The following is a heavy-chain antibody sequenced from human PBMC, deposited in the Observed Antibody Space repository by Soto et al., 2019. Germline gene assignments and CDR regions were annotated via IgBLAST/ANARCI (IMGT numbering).Heavy chain of an antibody. J-gene: IGHJ5*02. CDR1: GYTFTSYG. V-gene: IGHV1-18*01. D-gene: IGHD2-2*01. CDR3: ARDRGFYCSSTSCYALFGP. Sequence: QVQLVQSGAEVKKPGASVKVSCKASGYTFTSYGISWVRQAPGQGLEWMGCISAYNGNTNYAQKLQGRVTMTTDTSTSTAYMELRSLRSDDTAVYYCARDRGFYCSSTSCYALFGPWGQGTLVTVSS. CDR2: ISAYNGNT.